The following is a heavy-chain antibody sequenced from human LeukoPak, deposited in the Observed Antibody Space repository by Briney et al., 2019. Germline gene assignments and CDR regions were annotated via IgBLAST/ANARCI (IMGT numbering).Heavy chain of an antibody. Sequence: SKTLSLTCAVYGGSFSNYYWTWIRQPPGKGLEWIGEINHSGSTNYNPSLKSRVTISVDKSKNQFSLKLSSVTATDTAVYYCARRLYDILTGYGLGSPFDYWGQGTLVTVSS. D-gene: IGHD3-9*01. CDR3: ARRLYDILTGYGLGSPFDY. V-gene: IGHV4-34*01. CDR2: INHSGST. CDR1: GGSFSNYY. J-gene: IGHJ4*02.